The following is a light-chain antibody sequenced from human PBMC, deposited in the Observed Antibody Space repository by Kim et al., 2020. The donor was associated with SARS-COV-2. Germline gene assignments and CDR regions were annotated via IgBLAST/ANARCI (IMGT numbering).Light chain of an antibody. CDR1: QSVSSSY. CDR3: QHYGSSPG. CDR2: GAA. Sequence: LSPGESATLSCQASQSVSSSYLAWYQQKPGQAPRLLIYGAASRATGIPDRFIGSGSGTDFTLTISRLEPEDFAVYYCQHYGSSPGFDGGTKVDIK. J-gene: IGKJ4*01. V-gene: IGKV3-20*01.